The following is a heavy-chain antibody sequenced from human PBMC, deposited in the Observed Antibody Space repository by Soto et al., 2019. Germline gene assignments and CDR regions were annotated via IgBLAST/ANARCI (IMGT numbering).Heavy chain of an antibody. CDR1: GFIFKSYW. CDR3: ARDRVPQLGYYGMDV. CDR2: INTDESSR. V-gene: IGHV3-74*01. J-gene: IGHJ6*02. Sequence: VGSLRLSCAASGFIFKSYWMHWVRQAPGKGLVWVSRINTDESSRSYADSVKGRFTISRDNAKNTLYLQMSSLRAEDTAVYFCARDRVPQLGYYGMDVWGQGTTVTSP. D-gene: IGHD2-2*01.